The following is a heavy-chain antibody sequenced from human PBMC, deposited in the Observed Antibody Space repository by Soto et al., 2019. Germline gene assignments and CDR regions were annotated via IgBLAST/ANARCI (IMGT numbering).Heavy chain of an antibody. Sequence: PSETLSLTCTVSGGSISSGGYYWSWIRQHPGKGLEWIGYIYYSGSTYYNPSLKSRVTISVDTSKNQFSLKLSSVTAADTAVYYCARDYDYYDSSGPLDWGQGTLVTVS. V-gene: IGHV4-31*03. D-gene: IGHD3-22*01. CDR2: IYYSGST. CDR1: GGSISSGGYY. CDR3: ARDYDYYDSSGPLD. J-gene: IGHJ4*02.